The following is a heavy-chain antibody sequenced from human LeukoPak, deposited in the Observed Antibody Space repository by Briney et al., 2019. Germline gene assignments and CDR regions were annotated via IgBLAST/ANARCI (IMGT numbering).Heavy chain of an antibody. V-gene: IGHV3-13*01. D-gene: IGHD6-13*01. Sequence: QAGGSLRLSCGASGFTFSSSDMHWVRQPRGRGLEWVSAIGTIDDTYYPGSVEGRLHITRENAKNILYHHMNSLRAGDTAVFHWVREGVSSSWHNWYSYIWGRGTPVTVS. CDR1: GFTFSSSD. CDR2: IGTIDDT. CDR3: VREGVSSSWHNWYSYI. J-gene: IGHJ2*01.